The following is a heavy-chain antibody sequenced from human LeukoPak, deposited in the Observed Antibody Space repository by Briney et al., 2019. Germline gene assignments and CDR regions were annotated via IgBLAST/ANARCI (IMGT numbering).Heavy chain of an antibody. CDR1: GFTFSSYS. J-gene: IGHJ3*02. CDR2: ISSSSSYI. D-gene: IGHD3-22*01. V-gene: IGHV3-21*04. Sequence: KSGGSLRPSCAASGFTFSSYSMNWVRQAPGKGLEWVSSISSSSSYIYYADSVKGRFTISRDNSKNTLYLQMNSLRAEDTAVYYCAKSHDSSGAFDIWGQGTMVTVSS. CDR3: AKSHDSSGAFDI.